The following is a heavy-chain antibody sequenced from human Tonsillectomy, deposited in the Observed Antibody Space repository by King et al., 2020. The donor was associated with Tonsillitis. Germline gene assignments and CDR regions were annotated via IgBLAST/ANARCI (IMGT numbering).Heavy chain of an antibody. D-gene: IGHD3-16*02. CDR1: GGTFSSNA. Sequence: VQLVESGAEVKKPGSSVKVSCKASGGTFSSNAISWVRQAPGQGPEWMGGIIPMVGTANYDQKFQGRVTIIADESTTTAYMDLSSLTSEDTAVYYCAGDISPDITRPTWFDPRGQGTLVTVSS. CDR3: AGDISPDITRPTWFDP. J-gene: IGHJ5*02. V-gene: IGHV1-69*01. CDR2: IIPMVGTA.